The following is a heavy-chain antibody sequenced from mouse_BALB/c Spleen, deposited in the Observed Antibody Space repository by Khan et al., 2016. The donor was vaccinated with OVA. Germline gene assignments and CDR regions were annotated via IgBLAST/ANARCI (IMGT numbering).Heavy chain of an antibody. CDR1: GYTFTSYW. V-gene: IGHV1-87*01. J-gene: IGHJ3*02. D-gene: IGHD2-2*01. CDR2: IYPGDGDT. Sequence: QVQLKQSGAELARPGASVKLSCKASGYTFTSYWMQWVKQRPGQGLEWIGAIYPGDGDTRYTQKFKGKATLTADKSSSTAYMQLSSLASEDSAVYYCATIDYVYGWGQGTLVTVSA. CDR3: ATIDYVYG.